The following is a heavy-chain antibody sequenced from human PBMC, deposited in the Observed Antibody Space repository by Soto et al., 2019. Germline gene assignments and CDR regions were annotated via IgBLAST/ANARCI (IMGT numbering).Heavy chain of an antibody. J-gene: IGHJ6*02. CDR1: GGTFSSYA. V-gene: IGHV1-69*01. D-gene: IGHD6-6*01. CDR2: IIPIFGTA. Sequence: QVQLVQSGAEVKKPGSSVKVSCKASGGTFSSYAISWVRQAPGQGLEWMGGIIPIFGTANYAQKFQGRVTITADESTSTAYMGLSSLRSEDTAVYYCASRAVGQLAVEYYGMDVWGQGTTVTVSS. CDR3: ASRAVGQLAVEYYGMDV.